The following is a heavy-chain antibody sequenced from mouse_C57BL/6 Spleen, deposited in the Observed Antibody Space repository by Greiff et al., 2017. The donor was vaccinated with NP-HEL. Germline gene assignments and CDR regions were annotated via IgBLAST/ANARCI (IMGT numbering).Heavy chain of an antibody. V-gene: IGHV5-4*01. D-gene: IGHD1-1*01. CDR2: ISDGGSYT. Sequence: EVQRVESGGGLVKPGGSLKLSCAASGFTFSSYAMSWVRQTPEKRLEWVATISDGGSYTYYPDNVKGRFTISRDNAKNNLYLQMSHLKSEDTAMYYCARDYYGSHYYAMDYWGQGTSVTVSS. J-gene: IGHJ4*01. CDR1: GFTFSSYA. CDR3: ARDYYGSHYYAMDY.